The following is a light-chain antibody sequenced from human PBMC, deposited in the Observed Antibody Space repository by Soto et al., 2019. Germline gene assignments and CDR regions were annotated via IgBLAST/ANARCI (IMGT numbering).Light chain of an antibody. CDR2: GTN. Sequence: QTVVTQEPSLTVSPGGTVTLTCASSTGAVTSGYYPNWFQQKPGQAPRALIYGTNNKHSWTPARFSGSLLGGKAALTLSGVQPEDEADYYCLLYDSAAVVGVFGGGTKLTVL. CDR1: TGAVTSGYY. CDR3: LLYDSAAVVGV. J-gene: IGLJ3*02. V-gene: IGLV7-43*01.